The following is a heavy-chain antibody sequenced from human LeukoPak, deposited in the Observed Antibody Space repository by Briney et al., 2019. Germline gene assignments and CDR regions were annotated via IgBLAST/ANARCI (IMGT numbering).Heavy chain of an antibody. V-gene: IGHV4-4*07. Sequence: PSETLSLTCTVSGGSISSYYWSWIRQPAGKGLEWIGRIYTSGSTNYSPSLKSRVTMSVDTSKNQFSLKLSSVTAADTAVYYCARDGTTMVRGVLNYYYGMDVWGQGTTVTVSS. D-gene: IGHD3-10*01. CDR2: IYTSGST. CDR1: GGSISSYY. J-gene: IGHJ6*02. CDR3: ARDGTTMVRGVLNYYYGMDV.